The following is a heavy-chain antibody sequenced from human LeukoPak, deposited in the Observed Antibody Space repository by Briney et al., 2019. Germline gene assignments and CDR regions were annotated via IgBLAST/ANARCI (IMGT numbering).Heavy chain of an antibody. CDR1: GFTFSNYA. CDR3: ARAINYDFWSGYLNFDY. V-gene: IGHV3-23*01. CDR2: IGGYGFNT. J-gene: IGHJ4*02. D-gene: IGHD3-3*01. Sequence: PGGSLRLSCAASGFTFSNYAMSWVRQAPGKGLEWVSNIGGYGFNTYYADSVKGRFTISRDNSKNTLYLQMNSLRAEDTAVYYCARAINYDFWSGYLNFDYWGQGTLVTVSS.